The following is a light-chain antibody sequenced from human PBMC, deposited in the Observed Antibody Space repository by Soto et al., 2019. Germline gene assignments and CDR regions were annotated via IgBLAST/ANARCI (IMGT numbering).Light chain of an antibody. CDR2: GAS. CDR3: QESYSTPLFA. CDR1: QNINNY. Sequence: DIQLTQSPPSLSASVGDRVTIACRASQNINNYLNWYQQKPGKAPKLLIYGASTLQTGVPSRFSGSRSGTDFTLTITGLQPEDFATYYCQESYSTPLFAFGPGTKVDFK. J-gene: IGKJ3*01. V-gene: IGKV1-39*01.